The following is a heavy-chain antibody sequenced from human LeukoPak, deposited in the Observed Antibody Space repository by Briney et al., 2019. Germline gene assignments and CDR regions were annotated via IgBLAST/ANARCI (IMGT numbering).Heavy chain of an antibody. CDR2: ISSSSSYI. J-gene: IGHJ5*02. Sequence: PGGSLRLSCAASGFTFSSYSMNWVRQAPGKGLEWVSSISSSSSYIYYADSVKGRFTISGDNAKNSLYLQMNSLRAEDTAVYYCARRVGATNRFDPWGQGTVVTVSS. D-gene: IGHD1-26*01. CDR1: GFTFSSYS. CDR3: ARRVGATNRFDP. V-gene: IGHV3-21*01.